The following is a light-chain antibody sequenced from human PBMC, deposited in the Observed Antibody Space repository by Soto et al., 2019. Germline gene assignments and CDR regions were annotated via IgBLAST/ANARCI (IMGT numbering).Light chain of an antibody. J-gene: IGKJ1*01. V-gene: IGKV1-5*03. CDR1: QSISSW. CDR3: QQYDTYQGT. CDR2: KAS. Sequence: DIQMSQSPSTPSASVGDRVTITFRASQSISSWLAWYQQKPGKAPKLLIYKASFLQSGVPSRFSGSESGTEFTLTISSLQPDDFATYYCQQYDTYQGTFGQGTTVDIK.